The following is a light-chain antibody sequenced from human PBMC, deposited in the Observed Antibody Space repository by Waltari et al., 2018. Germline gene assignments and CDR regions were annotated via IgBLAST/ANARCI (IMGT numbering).Light chain of an antibody. CDR3: SSYISSDTLEL. CDR2: DVS. V-gene: IGLV2-14*03. J-gene: IGLJ2*01. Sequence: QSALTQPASVSGSPGPSITISCTGTSSDVGGYNYVSWYQQHPGKAPKLIIFDVSNRPSGVSSRFSGSKSGNTASLTISGLQAQDEADYYCSSYISSDTLELFGGGTSLTVL. CDR1: SSDVGGYNY.